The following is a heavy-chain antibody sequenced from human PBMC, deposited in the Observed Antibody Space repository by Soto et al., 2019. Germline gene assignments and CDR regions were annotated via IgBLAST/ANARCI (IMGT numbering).Heavy chain of an antibody. J-gene: IGHJ5*02. D-gene: IGHD3-22*01. Sequence: GESLKISCRTSGCRFTSYWIAWVRQMPGKGLEWMGIIFPSDSDTRYSPSFQGQVTISADRSTSTVFLQWASLKASDTAVYFCARKDKSGYFNWFDPWGQGTLVTVS. V-gene: IGHV5-51*01. CDR1: GCRFTSYW. CDR3: ARKDKSGYFNWFDP. CDR2: IFPSDSDT.